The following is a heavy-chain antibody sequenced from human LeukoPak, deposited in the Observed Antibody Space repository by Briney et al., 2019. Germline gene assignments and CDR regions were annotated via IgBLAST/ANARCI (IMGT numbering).Heavy chain of an antibody. D-gene: IGHD3-22*01. CDR2: TSHVGGT. CDR1: GFTFSDYA. V-gene: IGHV3-23*01. CDR3: AKDREYDDSCDYNG. Sequence: GSLRLSCAASGFTFSDYAMSWVRQAPEKGLEWGSTTSHVGGTYYADSVRGRFTISRDDSKNMVYLQMDSLRAEDTAVYYCAKDREYDDSCDYNGWGQGTLVTVSS. J-gene: IGHJ4*02.